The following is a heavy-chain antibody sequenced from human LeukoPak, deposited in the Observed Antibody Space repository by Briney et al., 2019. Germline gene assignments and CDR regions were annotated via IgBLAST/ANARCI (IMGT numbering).Heavy chain of an antibody. CDR3: ARDLGGGSSSSIYYYYYGMDV. CDR1: GFTFSSFA. V-gene: IGHV3-53*01. Sequence: PGGSLRLSCAASGFTFSSFAMSWVRQAPGKGLEWVSVIYSGGSTYYADSVKGRFTISRDNSKNTLYLQMNSLRAEDTAVYYCARDLGGGSSSSIYYYYYGMDVWGQGTTVTVSS. CDR2: IYSGGST. J-gene: IGHJ6*02. D-gene: IGHD6-6*01.